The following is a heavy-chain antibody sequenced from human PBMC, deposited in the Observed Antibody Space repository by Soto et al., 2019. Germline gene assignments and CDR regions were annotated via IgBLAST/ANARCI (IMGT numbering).Heavy chain of an antibody. CDR1: GHTFTSYY. CDR2: IYPSGTLT. J-gene: IGHJ4*02. Sequence: ASVKVSCKSSGHTFTSYYMHWVRKAPGQGLEWMVIIYPSGTLTKYAQEFQGRVTMTRDTSTSTVYMELSSLRSEDTAMYFCARDLGAGGLDYWGQGTLVSVSS. D-gene: IGHD1-26*01. CDR3: ARDLGAGGLDY. V-gene: IGHV1-46*01.